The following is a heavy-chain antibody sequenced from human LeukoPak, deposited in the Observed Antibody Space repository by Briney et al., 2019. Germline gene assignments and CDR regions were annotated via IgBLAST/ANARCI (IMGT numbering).Heavy chain of an antibody. J-gene: IGHJ4*02. D-gene: IGHD4-17*01. Sequence: PGRSLRLSCAASGFTFSSYGMHWVRQASGKGLEWVGRIRSKANSYATAYAASVKGRFTISRDDSKNTAYLQMNSLKTEDTAVYYCTRLFTVTTPYWGQGTLVTVSS. CDR3: TRLFTVTTPY. CDR1: GFTFSSYG. V-gene: IGHV3-73*01. CDR2: IRSKANSYAT.